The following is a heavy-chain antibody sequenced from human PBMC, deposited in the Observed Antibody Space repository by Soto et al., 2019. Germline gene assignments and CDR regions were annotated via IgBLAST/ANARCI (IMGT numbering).Heavy chain of an antibody. CDR1: GFTFSSYA. CDR3: ARDTRYYDFWSGYHYYYYYGMDV. CDR2: ISYDGSNK. J-gene: IGHJ6*02. Sequence: GGSLRLSCAASGFTFSSYAMHWVRQAPGKGLEWVAVISYDGSNKYYADSVKGRFTISRDNSKNTLYLQMNSLRAEDTAVYYCARDTRYYDFWSGYHYYYYYGMDVWGQGTTVTVSS. V-gene: IGHV3-30-3*01. D-gene: IGHD3-3*01.